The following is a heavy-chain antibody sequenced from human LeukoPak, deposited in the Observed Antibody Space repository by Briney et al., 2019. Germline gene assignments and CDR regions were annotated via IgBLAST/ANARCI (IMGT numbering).Heavy chain of an antibody. CDR3: ARDQDWAFDY. V-gene: IGHV3-48*01. J-gene: IGHJ4*02. CDR2: ISGSSTTI. Sequence: GGSLRLSCAASGFNFSSHSMNWVRQAPGKGLEWVSYISGSSTTIDYADSAKGRFIISRDNAKKSLYLQMNNLRAEDTAVYYCARDQDWAFDYWGQGILVTVSS. CDR1: GFNFSSHS. D-gene: IGHD3/OR15-3a*01.